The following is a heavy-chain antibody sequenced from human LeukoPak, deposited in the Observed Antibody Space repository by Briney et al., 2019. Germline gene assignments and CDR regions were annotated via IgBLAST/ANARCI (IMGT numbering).Heavy chain of an antibody. CDR3: ATVGDSSGYFPFDY. Sequence: GASVKVSCKASGYTFTSYGISWVRQAPGQGLEWMGWISAYNGNTNYAQKLQGRVTMTTDTSTSTAYMELRSLRSEDTAVYYCATVGDSSGYFPFDYWGQGTLVTVSS. V-gene: IGHV1-18*01. D-gene: IGHD3-22*01. CDR2: ISAYNGNT. CDR1: GYTFTSYG. J-gene: IGHJ4*02.